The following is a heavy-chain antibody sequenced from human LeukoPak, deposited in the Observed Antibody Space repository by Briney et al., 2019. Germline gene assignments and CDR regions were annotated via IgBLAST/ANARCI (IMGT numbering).Heavy chain of an antibody. CDR1: GGSFSGYY. V-gene: IGHV4-34*01. Sequence: PSETLSLTCAVYGGSFSGYYWSWIRQPPGKGLEWIGEINHSGSTNYNPSLKSRVTISVDTSKNQFSLKLSSLTAADTAVYYCARDWYYFDYWGQGTLVTVSS. J-gene: IGHJ4*02. CDR3: ARDWYYFDY. CDR2: INHSGST.